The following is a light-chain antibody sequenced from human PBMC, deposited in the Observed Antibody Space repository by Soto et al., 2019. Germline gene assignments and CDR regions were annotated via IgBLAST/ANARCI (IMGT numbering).Light chain of an antibody. CDR1: QSFRGL. CDR3: QQRNMWPIT. Sequence: EVVLTQSPVTLSLSPGERATLSCRASQSFRGLLAWYQQKPGQAPRLLIYDAYNRATGIPPRFSGSGSGKDFTLTISSLEPEDSAVYYCQQRNMWPITFGQGTRREI. J-gene: IGKJ5*01. V-gene: IGKV3-11*01. CDR2: DAY.